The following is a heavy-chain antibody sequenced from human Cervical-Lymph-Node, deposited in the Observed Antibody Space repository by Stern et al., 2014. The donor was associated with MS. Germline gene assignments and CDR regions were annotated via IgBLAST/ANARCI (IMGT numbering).Heavy chain of an antibody. J-gene: IGHJ6*02. V-gene: IGHV1-3*04. Sequence: QVQLVQSGAEVRKPGASVKVSCRASGYISNNNAIIWVRQAPGQGLEWMGWINNDIGYTKYSQKFQGRVTITRDTSANIVYMEVRSLRSEDTAVYYCARGVMSARQPSYYYEMDVWGQGTAVSVSS. CDR3: ARGVMSARQPSYYYEMDV. D-gene: IGHD2-21*01. CDR2: INNDIGYT. CDR1: GYISNNNA.